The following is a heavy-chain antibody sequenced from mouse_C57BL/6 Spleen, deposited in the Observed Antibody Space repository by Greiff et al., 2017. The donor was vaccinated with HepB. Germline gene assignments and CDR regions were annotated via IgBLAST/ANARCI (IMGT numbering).Heavy chain of an antibody. V-gene: IGHV1-53*01. CDR2: INPSNGGT. J-gene: IGHJ3*01. Sequence: QVQLQQSGTELVKPGASVKLSCKASGYTFTSYWMHWVKQRPGQGLEWIGNINPSNGGTNYNEKFKSKATLTVDKSSSTAYMQLSSLTSEDSAVYYCARSDGYYVAWFAYWGQGTLVTVSA. CDR3: ARSDGYYVAWFAY. CDR1: GYTFTSYW. D-gene: IGHD2-3*01.